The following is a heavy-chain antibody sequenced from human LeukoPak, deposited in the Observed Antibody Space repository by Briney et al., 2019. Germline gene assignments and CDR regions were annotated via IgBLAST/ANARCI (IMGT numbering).Heavy chain of an antibody. J-gene: IGHJ4*02. V-gene: IGHV1-2*02. D-gene: IGHD1-26*01. CDR1: GYTFTGYY. CDR2: INPNSGGT. CDR3: ARGRTVVRAPIDYFDY. Sequence: ASVKVSCKASGYTFTGYYMHWVRQAPGQGLEWMGWINPNSGGTNYAQKFQGRVTMTRDTSISTAYMELSRLRSDDTAVYYCARGRTVVRAPIDYFDYWGQGTLVTVSS.